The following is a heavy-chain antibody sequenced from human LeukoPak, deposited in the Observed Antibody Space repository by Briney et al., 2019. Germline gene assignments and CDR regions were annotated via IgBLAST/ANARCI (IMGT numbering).Heavy chain of an antibody. J-gene: IGHJ4*02. CDR1: GFTFSSYS. D-gene: IGHD5-12*01. CDR2: ISSSSSTI. Sequence: GGSLRLSCAASGFTFSSYSMNWVRQAPGKGLEWVSYISSSSSTIYYADSVKGRFTISRDSSNNRLYLQMNSLRAEDTAVFYCAKDVVATISNGGYYFDFWGQGTLVTVSS. V-gene: IGHV3-48*01. CDR3: AKDVVATISNGGYYFDF.